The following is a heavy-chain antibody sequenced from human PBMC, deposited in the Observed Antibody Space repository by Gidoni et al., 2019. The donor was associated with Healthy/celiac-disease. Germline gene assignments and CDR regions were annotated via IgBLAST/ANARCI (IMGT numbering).Heavy chain of an antibody. CDR3: ARGFWSGLYYYYGMDV. D-gene: IGHD3-3*01. J-gene: IGHJ6*02. V-gene: IGHV3-53*01. Sequence: EVQLVESGGGLIQPGGSLRLSCAASGFTVSSNYMSCVRQAPGKGLEWVSVIYSGGSTYYADSVKGRFTISRDKSKKTLYLQMNSLRAEDTAVYYCARGFWSGLYYYYGMDVWGQGTTVTVSS. CDR2: IYSGGST. CDR1: GFTVSSNY.